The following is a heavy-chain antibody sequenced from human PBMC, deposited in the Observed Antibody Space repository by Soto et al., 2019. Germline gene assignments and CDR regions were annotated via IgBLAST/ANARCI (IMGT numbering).Heavy chain of an antibody. CDR1: EVTVSSNY. D-gene: IGHD5-18*01. CDR2: IYSGGST. J-gene: IGHJ4*02. V-gene: IGHV3-66*04. Sequence: EVQLVESGGGLVQPGGSLRLSCAAYEVTVSSNYGSWVRQAPGKGLEWVSVIYSGGSTYYADSVKGRFTISRDNSKNTLYLQMNCLRAEDTAVYYCARHGYNYGGGYFDYWGQGTLVTVSS. CDR3: ARHGYNYGGGYFDY.